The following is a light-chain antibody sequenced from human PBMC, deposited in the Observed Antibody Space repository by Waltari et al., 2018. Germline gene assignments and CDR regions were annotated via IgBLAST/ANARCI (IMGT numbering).Light chain of an antibody. V-gene: IGLV2-14*01. CDR1: PRDVGGYNY. Sequence: QSALTQPASVSGSPGQSITISCTGTPRDVGGYNYVSWYQQHPGKAPKLMIYDVSKRPSGVSNRFSGSKSGNTASLTISGLQAEDEADYYCSSYTSSSPVIFGGGTDLTVL. CDR2: DVS. CDR3: SSYTSSSPVI. J-gene: IGLJ2*01.